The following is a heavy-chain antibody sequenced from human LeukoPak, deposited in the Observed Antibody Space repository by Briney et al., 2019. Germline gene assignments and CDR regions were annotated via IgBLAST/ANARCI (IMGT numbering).Heavy chain of an antibody. J-gene: IGHJ4*02. CDR1: GYTFTGYY. CDR2: INPISGGT. Sequence: ASVKVSCKASGYTFTGYYMHWVRQAPGQGLEWMGWINPISGGTNYAQKFQGRVTMTRDTSISTAYMELSRLRSDDTAVYYCARGAHRAAYQLLWEGYFDYWGQGTLVTVSS. V-gene: IGHV1-2*02. CDR3: ARGAHRAAYQLLWEGYFDY. D-gene: IGHD2-2*01.